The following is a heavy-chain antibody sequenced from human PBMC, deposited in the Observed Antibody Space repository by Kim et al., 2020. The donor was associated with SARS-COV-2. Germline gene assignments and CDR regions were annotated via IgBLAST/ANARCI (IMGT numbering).Heavy chain of an antibody. J-gene: IGHJ6*02. D-gene: IGHD3-3*01. V-gene: IGHV5-51*01. CDR3: ARGGNFTIFGVVTPYGMDV. CDR1: GYSFTSYW. Sequence: GESLKISCKGSGYSFTSYWIGWVRQMPGKGLEWMGIIYPGDSDTRYSPSFQGQVTISADKSISTAYLQWSSLKASDTAMYYCARGGNFTIFGVVTPYGMDVWGQGTTVTVSS. CDR2: IYPGDSDT.